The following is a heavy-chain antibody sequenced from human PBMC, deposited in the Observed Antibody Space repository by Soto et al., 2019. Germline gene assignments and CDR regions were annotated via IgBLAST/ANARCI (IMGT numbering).Heavy chain of an antibody. J-gene: IGHJ2*01. Sequence: QVQLVQSGAEVKKPGSSVKVSCKASGGTFSSYAISWVRQAPGQGLEWMGGIIPIFGTANYAQKFQGRVTITADQSKSQSYKGPSRLRSEDTAVDYCAGDPPRRDGYNRYWYFDLWGRGTLVTVSS. V-gene: IGHV1-69*01. CDR1: GGTFSSYA. D-gene: IGHD5-12*01. CDR2: IIPIFGTA. CDR3: AGDPPRRDGYNRYWYFDL.